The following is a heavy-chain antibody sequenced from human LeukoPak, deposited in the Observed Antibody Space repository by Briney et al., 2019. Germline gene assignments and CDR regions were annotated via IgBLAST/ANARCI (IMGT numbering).Heavy chain of an antibody. CDR1: GFSFGDYG. CDR3: ARDLKRIVEVQPTEFDS. Sequence: GGSLRLYCAASGFSFGDYGMSWVPQAPGQGLEWGSGIHWSGGSTGYADSVNGRFTVSRDKAKNSVYLKIGSVMAEDMSLCYCARDLKRIVEVQPTEFDSWGQGSLVTASS. V-gene: IGHV3-20*04. J-gene: IGHJ4*02. D-gene: IGHD1-26*01. CDR2: IHWSGGST.